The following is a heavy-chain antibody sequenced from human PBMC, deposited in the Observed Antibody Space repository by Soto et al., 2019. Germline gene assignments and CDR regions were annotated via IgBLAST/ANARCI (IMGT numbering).Heavy chain of an antibody. CDR2: IYNSGST. J-gene: IGHJ4*02. Sequence: QVQLQESGPGVVEPSQTLSLTCTVSGGSINNNGYFWSWIRQPPGSGLEWIGHIYNSGSTYSHPSLQRRLTISVATSKNQFSLKLISVTAADTAVYYWARGPSGDKLDYSCQGTLVTVYS. V-gene: IGHV4-30-4*01. CDR3: ARGPSGDKLDY. CDR1: GGSINNNGYF. D-gene: IGHD1-26*01.